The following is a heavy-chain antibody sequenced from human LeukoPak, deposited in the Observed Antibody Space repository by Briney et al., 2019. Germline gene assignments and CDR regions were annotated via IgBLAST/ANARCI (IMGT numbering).Heavy chain of an antibody. Sequence: ASVKVSCKASGYTFTSYGISWVRQAPGQGLEWTGWISAYNGNTNYAQKLQGRVTITTDTCTSTAYMELRSLRSDDTAVYYCARSHYYGSGSYCRPPPFDYWGQGTLVTVSS. D-gene: IGHD3-10*01. J-gene: IGHJ4*02. V-gene: IGHV1-18*01. CDR2: ISAYNGNT. CDR3: ARSHYYGSGSYCRPPPFDY. CDR1: GYTFTSYG.